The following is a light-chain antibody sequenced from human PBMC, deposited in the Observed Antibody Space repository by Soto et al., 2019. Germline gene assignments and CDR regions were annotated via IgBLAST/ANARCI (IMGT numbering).Light chain of an antibody. Sequence: DIPMTQSPSSLSAPVGDGVTITCRVSQSVSRFLNCYQQKPGKAPHLLIIGASTLHEGVPSRFSGSGAGTEFTLTISSVQPEDFAIHYCQQTHSAPRTFGQRNRLDI. CDR3: QQTHSAPRT. CDR2: GAS. J-gene: IGKJ1*01. CDR1: QSVSRF. V-gene: IGKV1-39*01.